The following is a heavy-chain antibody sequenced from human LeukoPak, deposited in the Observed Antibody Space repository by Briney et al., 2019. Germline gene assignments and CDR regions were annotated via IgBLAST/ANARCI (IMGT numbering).Heavy chain of an antibody. CDR2: ITSSGATK. CDR3: VRESRSDWHVGYFDY. V-gene: IGHV3-48*03. CDR1: GFSFSSYE. J-gene: IGHJ4*02. Sequence: GGSLRLSCAASGFSFSSYEMNWVRQAPGKGLEWISYITSSGATKYSADSVKGRFTISRDNAKNSLYLQMTSLRVEDTAFYYCVRESRSDWHVGYFDYWGRGTLVTVSS. D-gene: IGHD6-19*01.